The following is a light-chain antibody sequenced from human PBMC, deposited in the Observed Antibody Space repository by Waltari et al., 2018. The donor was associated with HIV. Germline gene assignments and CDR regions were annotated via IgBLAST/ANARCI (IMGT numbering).Light chain of an antibody. J-gene: IGKJ1*01. Sequence: DIQMTQSPSSLSASVGDRVTITCRESQSIATNLNWYQQKPGKAPKVLIYAASSLQSGVPSRFSGSASGTDFTLTINDLQAEDFATYFCQQSYRTPPTFGQGTKVEMK. V-gene: IGKV1-39*01. CDR1: QSIATN. CDR3: QQSYRTPPT. CDR2: AAS.